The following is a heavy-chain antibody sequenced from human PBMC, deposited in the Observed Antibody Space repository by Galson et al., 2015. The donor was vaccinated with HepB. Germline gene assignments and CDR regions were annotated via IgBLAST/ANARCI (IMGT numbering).Heavy chain of an antibody. D-gene: IGHD7-27*01. CDR2: IWYDGSNK. Sequence: SLRLSCAASGFTFSSYGMHWVRQAPGKGLEWVAVIWYDGSNKYYADSVKGRFTISRDNSKNTLYLQMNSLRAEDTAVYYCAREELGNGPYYYYYMDVWGKGTTVTVSS. V-gene: IGHV3-33*01. CDR1: GFTFSSYG. CDR3: AREELGNGPYYYYYMDV. J-gene: IGHJ6*03.